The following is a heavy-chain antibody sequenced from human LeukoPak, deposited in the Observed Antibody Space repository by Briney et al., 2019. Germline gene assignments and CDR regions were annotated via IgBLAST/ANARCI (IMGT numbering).Heavy chain of an antibody. CDR3: TRGASGYGNFDY. Sequence: GGSLRLSCAASGFSVGGYWIHWVRQGPGMGLVWVSRINSDGSSISYADSVKGRFSISGDDAKNTLYLQMNSLRAEDTAVYYCTRGASGYGNFDYWGQGTLVTVSS. CDR1: GFSVGGYW. V-gene: IGHV3-74*01. J-gene: IGHJ4*02. D-gene: IGHD5-12*01. CDR2: INSDGSSI.